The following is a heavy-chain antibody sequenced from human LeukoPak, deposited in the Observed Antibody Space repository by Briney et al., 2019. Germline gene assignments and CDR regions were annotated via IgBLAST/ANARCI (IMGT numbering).Heavy chain of an antibody. V-gene: IGHV4-59*01. CDR2: IYYSGST. D-gene: IGHD6-19*01. CDR3: AREAMDSSGWYAIN. J-gene: IGHJ4*02. Sequence: PSETLSLTCTVSGGSISSYYWSWIRQPPGKGLEWIGYIYYSGSTNYNPSLKSRVTISVDTSKNQFSLKLSSVTAADTAVYYCAREAMDSSGWYAINWGQGTLVTVSS. CDR1: GGSISSYY.